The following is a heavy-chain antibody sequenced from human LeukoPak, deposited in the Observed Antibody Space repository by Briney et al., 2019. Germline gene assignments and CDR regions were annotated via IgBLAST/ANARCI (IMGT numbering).Heavy chain of an antibody. Sequence: GGSLRLSCAASGFTFSSYGVSWVRQAPGKGLEWVSAFSGSGGNTYYADSVKGRLIISRDNSKNSMYLQMNILTAEDTATVYCAKGVISGTLYYYGMDVWGQGTTVIVSS. J-gene: IGHJ6*02. V-gene: IGHV3-23*01. CDR1: GFTFSSYG. CDR3: AKGVISGTLYYYGMDV. D-gene: IGHD6-13*01. CDR2: FSGSGGNT.